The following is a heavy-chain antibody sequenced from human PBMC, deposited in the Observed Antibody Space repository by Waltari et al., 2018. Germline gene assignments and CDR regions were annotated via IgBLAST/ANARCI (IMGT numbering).Heavy chain of an antibody. Sequence: EVQLLESGGGLVQPGGSLRLSCAASGFSFDGHPMSWVRQAPGQGLEWVSSISAGGGGTYYTESVKGRFTISRDNSKNTLDLQMHSLRGEDTAVYYCAKERGGLFDYWGQGTLVTVSS. CDR1: GFSFDGHP. CDR2: ISAGGGGT. CDR3: AKERGGLFDY. V-gene: IGHV3-23*01. J-gene: IGHJ4*02.